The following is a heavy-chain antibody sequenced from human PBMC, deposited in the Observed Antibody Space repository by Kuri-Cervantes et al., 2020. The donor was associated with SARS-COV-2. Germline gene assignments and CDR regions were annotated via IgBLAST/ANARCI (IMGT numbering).Heavy chain of an antibody. J-gene: IGHJ3*02. Sequence: GGSLRLSCAASGFTVSSNYMSWVRQAPGKELEWVSYISSSGSTIYYADSVKGRFTISRDNAKNSLYLQMNSLRAEDTAVYYCASFGSGWYDDAFDIWGQGIMVTVSS. D-gene: IGHD6-19*01. CDR1: GFTVSSNY. CDR3: ASFGSGWYDDAFDI. V-gene: IGHV3-11*01. CDR2: ISSSGSTI.